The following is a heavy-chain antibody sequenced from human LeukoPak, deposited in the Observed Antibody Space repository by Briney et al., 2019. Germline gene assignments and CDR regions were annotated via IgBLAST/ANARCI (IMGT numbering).Heavy chain of an antibody. J-gene: IGHJ2*01. CDR3: TREDNWYFEL. CDR1: GFTFSDYY. V-gene: IGHV3-11*05. CDR2: VSTDSAYT. Sequence: GGPLRLSCTASGFTFSDYYMTWIRQAPGKGLEWLSYVSTDSAYTNYAGSVKGRFTISRDNAKSSLYLQLNSLTAEDTAVYYCTREDNWYFELWGRGTLVTVSS.